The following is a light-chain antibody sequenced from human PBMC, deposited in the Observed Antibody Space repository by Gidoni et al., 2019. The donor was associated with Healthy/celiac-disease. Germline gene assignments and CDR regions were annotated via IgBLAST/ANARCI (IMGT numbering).Light chain of an antibody. CDR1: QSVSSSY. CDR2: GAS. V-gene: IGKV3-20*01. Sequence: VLTQSPGTLSLSPGERATLSCRASQSVSSSYLAWYQQKPGQAHRLLIYGASSRATGIPDRFSGRGSGTDFTLTISRLEPDDSAVYYCQQYGSSPMTFGQGTKVEIK. J-gene: IGKJ1*01. CDR3: QQYGSSPMT.